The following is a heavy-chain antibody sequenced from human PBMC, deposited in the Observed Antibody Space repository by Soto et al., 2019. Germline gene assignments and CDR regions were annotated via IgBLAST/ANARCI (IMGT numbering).Heavy chain of an antibody. D-gene: IGHD3-3*01. Sequence: ASVKVSCKASGYTFTSYYMHWVRQAPGQGLEWMGIINPGGGSTSYAQKFQGRVTMTRDTSTSTVYMELSSLRSEDTAVYYCARDRGGIFGVVASLYYYGMDVWGQGTTVTVSS. CDR3: ARDRGGIFGVVASLYYYGMDV. J-gene: IGHJ6*02. V-gene: IGHV1-46*01. CDR2: INPGGGST. CDR1: GYTFTSYY.